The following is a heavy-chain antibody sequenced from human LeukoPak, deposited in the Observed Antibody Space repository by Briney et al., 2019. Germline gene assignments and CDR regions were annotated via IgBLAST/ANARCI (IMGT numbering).Heavy chain of an antibody. D-gene: IGHD1-26*01. CDR2: INTDGTST. CDR3: ARGSVGPDC. CDR1: GFTFSNYW. J-gene: IGHJ4*02. V-gene: IGHV3-74*01. Sequence: GGSLRLSCAASGFTFSNYWMHWVRHAPGKGLEWVSRINTDGTSTIYADSVRGRFAISRDNAKNTVYLQMNSLRAEDTAVYYCARGSVGPDCWGQGTLVTVSS.